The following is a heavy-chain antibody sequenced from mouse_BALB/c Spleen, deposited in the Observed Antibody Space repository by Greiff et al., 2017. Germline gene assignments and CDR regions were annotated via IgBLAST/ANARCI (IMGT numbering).Heavy chain of an antibody. CDR1: GFTFSDYY. Sequence: EVQLVESGGGLVKPGGSLKLSCAASGFTFSDYYMYWVRQTPEKRLEWVATISDGGSYTYYPDSVKGRFTISRDNAKNNLYLQMSSLKSEDTAMYYCARSTTVVATPYYYAMDYWGQGTSVTVSS. CDR3: ARSTTVVATPYYYAMDY. V-gene: IGHV5-4*02. CDR2: ISDGGSYT. J-gene: IGHJ4*01. D-gene: IGHD1-1*01.